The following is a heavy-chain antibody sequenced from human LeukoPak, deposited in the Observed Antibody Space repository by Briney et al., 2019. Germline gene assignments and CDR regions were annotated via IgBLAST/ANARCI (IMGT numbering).Heavy chain of an antibody. Sequence: GASVKVSCKASGYTFTSYGISWVRQAPGQGLEWMGWISAYNGNTNYAQKLQGRVTMTTDTSTSTAYMELRSLRSDDTAVYYCARDNVVVPAAMAFDYWGQGTLVTVSS. CDR3: ARDNVVVPAAMAFDY. J-gene: IGHJ4*02. D-gene: IGHD2-2*01. V-gene: IGHV1-18*01. CDR2: ISAYNGNT. CDR1: GYTFTSYG.